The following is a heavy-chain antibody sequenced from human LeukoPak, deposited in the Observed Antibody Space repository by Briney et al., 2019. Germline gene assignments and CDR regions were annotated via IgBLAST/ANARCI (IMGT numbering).Heavy chain of an antibody. CDR2: IDPSDSYT. V-gene: IGHV5-10-1*01. Sequence: GESLKISCKGSGFSFTSFWITWVRQMPGKGLGWMGRIDPSDSYTNYSPSFQGHVTISADKSISTAYLQWSSLKASDTAMYYCARHYGSGSYYESWFDPCGQGTLVTVSS. D-gene: IGHD3-10*01. CDR1: GFSFTSFW. CDR3: ARHYGSGSYYESWFDP. J-gene: IGHJ5*02.